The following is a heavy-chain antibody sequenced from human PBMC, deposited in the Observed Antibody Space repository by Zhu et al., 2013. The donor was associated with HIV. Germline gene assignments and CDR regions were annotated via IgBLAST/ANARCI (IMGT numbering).Heavy chain of an antibody. CDR2: IYPGDSDT. D-gene: IGHD2-15*01. V-gene: IGHV5-51*01. CDR1: GYSFTR. J-gene: IGHJ4*02. CDR3: ARRVAGLDY. Sequence: EVQVVQSGAEVKKPGESLKIPCRVSGYSFTRIAWVRQMPGKGLEWMGIIYPGDSDTRYSPSFQGQVTISADKSISTAYLQWSSLKASDTAMYYCARRVAGLDYWGQGTLVTVSS.